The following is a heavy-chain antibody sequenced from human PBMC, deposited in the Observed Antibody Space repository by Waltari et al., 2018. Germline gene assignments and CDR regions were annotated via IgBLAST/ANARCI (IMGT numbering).Heavy chain of an antibody. J-gene: IGHJ4*02. V-gene: IGHV1-24*01. CDR3: ATHIGDCSSTSCYTFDY. CDR2: FGPEDGET. Sequence: QVQLVQSGAEVKKPGASVKVSCKVSGYTLTELSMHWVRQAPGKGLEWMGGFGPEDGETIYAQKFQGRVTMTEDTSTDTAYMELSSLRSEDTAVYYCATHIGDCSSTSCYTFDYWGQGTLVTVSS. D-gene: IGHD2-2*02. CDR1: GYTLTELS.